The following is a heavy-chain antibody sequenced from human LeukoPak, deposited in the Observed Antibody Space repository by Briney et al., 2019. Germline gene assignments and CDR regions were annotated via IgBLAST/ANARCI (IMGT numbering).Heavy chain of an antibody. CDR1: GYTFTGYY. J-gene: IGHJ5*02. V-gene: IGHV1-2*02. CDR2: INPNSGGT. Sequence: ASVKVSCKASGYTFTGYYMHWVRHAPGQGLEWMGWINPNSGGTNYAQKFQGRVTMTRDTSISTAYMELSRLRSDDTAVYYCARGDLTGTTGRDWFDPWGQGTLVTVSS. D-gene: IGHD1-20*01. CDR3: ARGDLTGTTGRDWFDP.